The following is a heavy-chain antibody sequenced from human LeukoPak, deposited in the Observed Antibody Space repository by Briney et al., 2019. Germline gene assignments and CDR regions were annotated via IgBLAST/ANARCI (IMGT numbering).Heavy chain of an antibody. D-gene: IGHD3-22*01. CDR1: GYTFIGYY. Sequence: ASVKVSCKASGYTFIGYYMHWVRQAPGQGLEWMGWINPNSGGTNYAQNFQGRVTMTRDTSISTAYMELTRLRSDDTAVYYCARDEVPSYYDSSGYYYYWGQGTLVTVSS. V-gene: IGHV1-2*02. J-gene: IGHJ4*02. CDR3: ARDEVPSYYDSSGYYYY. CDR2: INPNSGGT.